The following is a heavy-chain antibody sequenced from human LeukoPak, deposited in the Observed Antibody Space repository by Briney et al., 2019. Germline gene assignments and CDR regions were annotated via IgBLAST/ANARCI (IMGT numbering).Heavy chain of an antibody. D-gene: IGHD2-15*01. CDR3: ASLGYCSGGSCYSEAFDI. V-gene: IGHV1-2*02. J-gene: IGHJ3*02. CDR2: INPNSGGT. Sequence: ASVKVSCKASGYTFTGYYMHWVRQAPGQGLGWMGWINPNSGGTNYAQKFQGRVTMTRDTSISTAYMELSRLRSDDTAVYYCASLGYCSGGSCYSEAFDIWGQGTMVTVSS. CDR1: GYTFTGYY.